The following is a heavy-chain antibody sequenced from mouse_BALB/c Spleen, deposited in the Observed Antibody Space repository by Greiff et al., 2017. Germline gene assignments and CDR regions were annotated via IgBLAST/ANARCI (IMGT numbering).Heavy chain of an antibody. CDR3: ARGGIYYGNYLWYFDY. CDR1: GYAFTNYL. Sequence: QVQLQQSGAELVRPGTSVKVSCKASGYAFTNYLIEWVKQRPGQGLEWIGVINPGSGGTNYNEKFKGKATLTADKSSSTAYMQLSSLTSDDSAVYFCARGGIYYGNYLWYFDYWGQGTTLTVSS. J-gene: IGHJ2*01. V-gene: IGHV1-54*01. CDR2: INPGSGGT. D-gene: IGHD2-1*01.